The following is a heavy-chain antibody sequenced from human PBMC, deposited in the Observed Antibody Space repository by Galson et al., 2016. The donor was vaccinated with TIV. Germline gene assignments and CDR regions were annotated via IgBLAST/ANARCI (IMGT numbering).Heavy chain of an antibody. CDR1: GFTFSSFA. J-gene: IGHJ4*02. V-gene: IGHV3-23*01. D-gene: IGHD3-22*01. CDR3: AKMDSSGFDYVRRFDF. CDR2: ISAGGGRT. Sequence: SLRLSCAASGFTFSSFAMSWVRQAPGKGLEWVSRISAGGGRTDYADSVKGRFTISRDNPKHTLYLQMSSLRADDTAVYFCAKMDSSGFDYVRRFDFWGQGTLATVSS.